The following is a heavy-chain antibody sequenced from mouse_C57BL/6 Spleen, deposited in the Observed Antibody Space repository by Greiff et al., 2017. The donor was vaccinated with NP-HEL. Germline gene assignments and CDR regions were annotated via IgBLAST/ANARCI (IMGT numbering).Heavy chain of an antibody. CDR1: GYTFTSYG. D-gene: IGHD4-1*01. V-gene: IGHV1-81*01. Sequence: VKLQESGAELARPGASVKLSCKASGYTFTSYGISWVKQRTGQGLEWIGEIYPRSGNTYYNEKFKGKATLTADKSSSTAYMELRSLTSEDSAVYFCATSNLYYFDYWGQGTTLTVSS. CDR3: ATSNLYYFDY. J-gene: IGHJ2*01. CDR2: IYPRSGNT.